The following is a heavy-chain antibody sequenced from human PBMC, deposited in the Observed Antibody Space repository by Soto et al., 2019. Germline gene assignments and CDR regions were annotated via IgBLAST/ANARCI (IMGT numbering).Heavy chain of an antibody. CDR2: INAGNGNT. V-gene: IGHV1-3*01. J-gene: IGHJ5*02. CDR3: ASYSTTGTTYNWFDP. D-gene: IGHD1-1*01. CDR1: GYTFTSYA. Sequence: ASVKVSCKASGYTFTSYAMHWVRQAPGQRLEWMGWINAGNGNTKYSQKFQGRVTITRDTSASTAYMELSSLRSEDTAVYYCASYSTTGTTYNWFDPWGQGTLVTVSS.